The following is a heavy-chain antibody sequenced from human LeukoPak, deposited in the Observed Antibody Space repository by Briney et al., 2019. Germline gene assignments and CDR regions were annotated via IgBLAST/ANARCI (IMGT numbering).Heavy chain of an antibody. CDR2: INPNSGGT. CDR3: ARTTYYYDSSGYYRGFDP. Sequence: ASVKVSCKASGYTFTGYYMHWVRQAPGQGLEWMGWINPNSGGTNYAQKFQGRVILTRDMSTRTVYMDPRSLRSEDTAVYYCARTTYYYDSSGYYRGFDPWGQGTLVTVSS. V-gene: IGHV1-2*02. D-gene: IGHD3-22*01. J-gene: IGHJ5*02. CDR1: GYTFTGYY.